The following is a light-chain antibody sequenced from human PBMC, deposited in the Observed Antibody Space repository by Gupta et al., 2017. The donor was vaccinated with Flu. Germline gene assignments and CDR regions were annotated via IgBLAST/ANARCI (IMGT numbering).Light chain of an antibody. Sequence: PATLSVSPGERATLSCRASESVRSHLAWYQQKPGQAPRLLIYGASTRATGIPARFSGSGSETEFTLTISSLQSEDFAVYYCQQLNNWPRTFGQGTRVEIK. J-gene: IGKJ1*01. V-gene: IGKV3-15*01. CDR2: GAS. CDR1: ESVRSH. CDR3: QQLNNWPRT.